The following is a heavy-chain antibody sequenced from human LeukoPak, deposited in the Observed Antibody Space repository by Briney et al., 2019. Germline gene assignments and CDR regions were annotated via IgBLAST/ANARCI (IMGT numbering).Heavy chain of an antibody. CDR3: ARRIAVAGYDY. CDR1: GFTFSSYA. CDR2: ISNDGSNK. V-gene: IGHV3-30*04. D-gene: IGHD6-19*01. J-gene: IGHJ4*02. Sequence: PGGSLRLSCAASGFTFSSYAMHWVRQAPGKGLEWVALISNDGSNKYYEDTVKGRFTISRDNSKNTLYLQMNSLRAEDTAVYYCARRIAVAGYDYWGQGTLVTVSS.